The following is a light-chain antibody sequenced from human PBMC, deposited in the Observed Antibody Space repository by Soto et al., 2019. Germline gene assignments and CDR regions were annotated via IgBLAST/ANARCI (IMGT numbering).Light chain of an antibody. CDR2: EVN. V-gene: IGLV2-8*01. CDR3: STFAVSPVI. J-gene: IGLJ2*01. CDR1: GIDDYDYNF. Sequence: QSALTQPPSASGSAGHSVTIPCTGTGIDDYDYNFVSWYQHHPGKVPKLIIFEVNKRPSGVPDRFSGSKSGTTASLTVSGLQADDEAYYYCSTFAVSPVIFGGGTKLTVL.